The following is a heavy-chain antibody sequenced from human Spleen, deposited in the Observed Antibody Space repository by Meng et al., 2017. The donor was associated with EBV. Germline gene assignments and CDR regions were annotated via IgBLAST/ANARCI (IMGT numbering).Heavy chain of an antibody. CDR2: IKSKGDGGTI. D-gene: IGHD1-7*01. J-gene: IGHJ4*02. CDR3: ATETTPTDY. Sequence: VHLVESGGGLVKPGGSLRLSCIGSGFTLSDAWMSWVRQAPGKGLEWVGRIKSKGDGGTIDYVAPVKGRFIISRDDSKNTLFLQMNSLKTEDTGVYYCATETTPTDYWGQGTLVTVSS. CDR1: GFTLSDAW. V-gene: IGHV3-15*01.